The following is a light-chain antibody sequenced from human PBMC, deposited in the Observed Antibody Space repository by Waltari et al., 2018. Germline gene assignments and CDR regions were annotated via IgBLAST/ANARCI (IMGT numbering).Light chain of an antibody. Sequence: DIQMTQSPPSLSASVGDRVTITCRASQVIRDSLAWYQQKPGKAPKLLLYAASKLESGVPSRFSGGGSGTDYTLTITSLQPEDFATYFCQQYNSVPRTFGQGTNVEIK. CDR1: QVIRDS. CDR2: AAS. CDR3: QQYNSVPRT. V-gene: IGKV1-NL1*01. J-gene: IGKJ1*01.